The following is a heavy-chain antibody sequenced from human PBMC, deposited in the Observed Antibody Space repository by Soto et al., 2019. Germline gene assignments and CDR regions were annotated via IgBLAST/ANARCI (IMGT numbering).Heavy chain of an antibody. V-gene: IGHV4-59*01. J-gene: IGHJ4*02. Sequence: SETLSLTCTASGGSISSYYWSWIRQPPGKGMEWIGYIYYSGSTNYNPSLKSRVTISVDTSKNQFSLKLSSVTAADTAVYYCARDFGELFDYWGQGTLVTV. D-gene: IGHD3-10*01. CDR1: GGSISSYY. CDR2: IYYSGST. CDR3: ARDFGELFDY.